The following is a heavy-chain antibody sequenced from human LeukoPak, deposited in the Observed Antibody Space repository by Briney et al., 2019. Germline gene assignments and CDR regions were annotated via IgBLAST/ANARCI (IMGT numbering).Heavy chain of an antibody. CDR3: AKDSNTGYVSVGPDR. CDR1: GFVFSNYG. D-gene: IGHD5-12*01. J-gene: IGHJ4*02. V-gene: IGHV3-30*02. CDR2: VRYDESNK. Sequence: GGSLRPSLQTSGFVFSNYGIHWVRQAPGKGLEWVAFVRYDESNKYYADSLKGRFTISRDNSRNTVYVQINSLRAEDTGVYSCAKDSNTGYVSVGPDRWVRATLVTVSS.